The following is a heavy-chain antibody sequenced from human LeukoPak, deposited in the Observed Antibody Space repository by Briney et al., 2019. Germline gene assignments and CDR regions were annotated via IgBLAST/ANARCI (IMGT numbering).Heavy chain of an antibody. CDR3: ARRVHGSGSWFDP. D-gene: IGHD3-10*01. Sequence: PSETLSLTCTVSGGSISSYYWSWIRQPPGKGLEWVGYIYYSGSTNYNPSLKSRVTISLDTSKNQFSLKLSSVTAADTAVYYCARRVHGSGSWFDPWGQGTLVTVSS. V-gene: IGHV4-59*08. CDR2: IYYSGST. J-gene: IGHJ5*02. CDR1: GGSISSYY.